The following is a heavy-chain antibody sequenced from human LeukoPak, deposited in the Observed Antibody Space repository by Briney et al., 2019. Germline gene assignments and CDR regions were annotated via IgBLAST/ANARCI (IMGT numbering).Heavy chain of an antibody. CDR2: FDPEDSET. D-gene: IGHD5-18*01. V-gene: IGHV1-24*01. CDR1: GYTLTELS. J-gene: IGHJ3*02. CDR3: ATSDTAMVRDAFDI. Sequence: ASVKVSCKVSGYTLTELSMHWVRQAPGKGLEWMGGFDPEDSETIYAQKFQGRVTMTEDTSTDTAYMELSSLRSEDTAVYYCATSDTAMVRDAFDIRGQGTMVTVSS.